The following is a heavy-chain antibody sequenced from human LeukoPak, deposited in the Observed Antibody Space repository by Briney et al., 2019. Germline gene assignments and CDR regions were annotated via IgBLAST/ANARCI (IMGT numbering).Heavy chain of an antibody. Sequence: GGSLRLSCAASGFTFNTYSMHWLRQAPGEGVEWISYISDSRSCKYYADSVKRRFIISRDNAKNSLYLQMDSQRAEDTAEFYCARSSGTYLRPDAFDIWGQGTTVTVS. CDR3: ARSSGTYLRPDAFDI. J-gene: IGHJ3*02. D-gene: IGHD1-26*01. CDR2: ISDSRSCK. CDR1: GFTFNTYS. V-gene: IGHV3-48*01.